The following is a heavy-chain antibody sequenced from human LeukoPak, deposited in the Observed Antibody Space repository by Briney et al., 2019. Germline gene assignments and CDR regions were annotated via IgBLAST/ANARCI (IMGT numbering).Heavy chain of an antibody. CDR1: GGSISSGGHY. CDR2: IYSTGST. CDR3: ARDQTYSGSEIYTYFAY. D-gene: IGHD3-10*01. Sequence: PSETLSLTCTVSGGSISSGGHYWSWIRQPAGKGLEYLGRIYSTGSTNYNPSLRSRVTISVDTSKNHFSLKLSSVTAADTAVYYCARDQTYSGSEIYTYFAYWGQEILVTVSS. J-gene: IGHJ4*02. V-gene: IGHV4-61*02.